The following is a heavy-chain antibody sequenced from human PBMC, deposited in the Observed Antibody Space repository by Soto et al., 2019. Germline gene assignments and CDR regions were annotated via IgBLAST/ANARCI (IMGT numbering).Heavy chain of an antibody. D-gene: IGHD6-19*01. CDR3: AREGGDSNGSWRWFDP. CDR1: GGSISSYY. J-gene: IGHJ5*02. V-gene: IGHV4-59*01. Sequence: SETLSLTCTFSGGSISSYYWIWIRQSPGKGLEWIGYIYYSGSTSYNPSLKSRVTISIDTSKNQFSLKLSSVTAEDTAVYYCAREGGDSNGSWRWFDPWGQGTLLTVSS. CDR2: IYYSGST.